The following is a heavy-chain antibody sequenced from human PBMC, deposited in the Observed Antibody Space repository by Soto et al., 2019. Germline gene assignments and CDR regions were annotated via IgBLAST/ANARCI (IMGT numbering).Heavy chain of an antibody. D-gene: IGHD3-22*01. Sequence: QITLKESGPTLVKPTQTLTLTCTFSGFSLSTSGVGVGWIRQPPGKALEWLALIYWNDDKRYSPSLKSRLTINKDNSKNQVVLTRTNMDPVDIATYYCAHRDYDSSGSFFDYWGQGTLVTVSS. CDR1: GFSLSTSGVG. CDR2: IYWNDDK. J-gene: IGHJ4*01. V-gene: IGHV2-5*01. CDR3: AHRDYDSSGSFFDY.